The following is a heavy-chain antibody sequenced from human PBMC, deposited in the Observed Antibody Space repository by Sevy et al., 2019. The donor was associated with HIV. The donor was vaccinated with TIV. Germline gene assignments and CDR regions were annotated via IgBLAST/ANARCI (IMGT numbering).Heavy chain of an antibody. CDR2: IKQDGSEK. Sequence: GGCLRLSCAASGFTFSSYWMSWVRQAPGKGLEWVANIKQDGSEKYYVDSVKGRFTISRDNAKNSLYLQMNSLRAEDTAVYYCARENIVVVPAAKGYYYYGMDVWGQGTTVTVSS. CDR1: GFTFSSYW. J-gene: IGHJ6*02. V-gene: IGHV3-7*03. CDR3: ARENIVVVPAAKGYYYYGMDV. D-gene: IGHD2-2*01.